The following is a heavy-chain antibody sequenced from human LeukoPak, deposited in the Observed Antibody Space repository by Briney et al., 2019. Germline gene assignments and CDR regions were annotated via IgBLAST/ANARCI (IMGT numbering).Heavy chain of an antibody. CDR2: IKEDGSEK. Sequence: GGSLRLSCAASRFTFSSYWMTWVRQAPGKGLEWVANIKEDGSEKHYGDSVKGRFTISRDNAKNSLYLQMTSLRAEDTAVYYCARAGLLWFGESYFDYWGQGTLVTVSS. D-gene: IGHD3-10*01. CDR3: ARAGLLWFGESYFDY. V-gene: IGHV3-7*01. CDR1: RFTFSSYW. J-gene: IGHJ4*02.